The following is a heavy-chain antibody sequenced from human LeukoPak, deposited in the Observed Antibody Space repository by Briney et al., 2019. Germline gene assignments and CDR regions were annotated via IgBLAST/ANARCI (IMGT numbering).Heavy chain of an antibody. CDR1: GFIFKKYW. D-gene: IGHD5-24*01. CDR2: IKEDGSET. V-gene: IGHV3-7*01. Sequence: GESLRLSCVASGFIFKKYWMNWVRQVPGKGLECLANIKEDGSETYYADSVKGRFTISRDNPKNLLFLQINSLRVEDTAVYYCARETPRRGETRDGYRWGQGTVVTVSS. CDR3: ARETPRRGETRDGYR. J-gene: IGHJ4*02.